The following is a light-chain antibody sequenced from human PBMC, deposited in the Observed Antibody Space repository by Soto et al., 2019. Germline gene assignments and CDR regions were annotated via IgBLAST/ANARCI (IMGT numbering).Light chain of an antibody. J-gene: IGKJ5*01. V-gene: IGKV3-11*01. CDR1: QSVRNY. CDR2: DAS. CDR3: HQRINWPPIT. Sequence: EIVLTQSPATLSLSPGERATLSCRASQSVRNYLAWYQQKPGQAPRLLNYDASNRATGIPARFSGSGSGTDFTLTISSLEPEDFAVYYCHQRINWPPITFGQGTRLEIK.